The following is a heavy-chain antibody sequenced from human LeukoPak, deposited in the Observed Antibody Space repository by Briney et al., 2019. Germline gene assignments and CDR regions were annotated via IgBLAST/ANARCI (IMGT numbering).Heavy chain of an antibody. D-gene: IGHD5-24*01. CDR1: GFTFSNYW. Sequence: PGGTLRLSCAASGFTFSNYWMNWVRQAPGKGLEWVANINQAGSERYYLDSVKGRFTISRDNTKNSLYLQMYSLRGEDTGLYYCTRLSLRELPDYWGQGTLVTVSS. CDR3: TRLSLRELPDY. V-gene: IGHV3-7*01. J-gene: IGHJ4*02. CDR2: INQAGSER.